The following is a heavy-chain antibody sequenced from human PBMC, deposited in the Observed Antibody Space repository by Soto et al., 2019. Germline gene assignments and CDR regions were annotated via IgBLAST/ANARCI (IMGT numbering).Heavy chain of an antibody. J-gene: IGHJ4*02. V-gene: IGHV1-18*01. CDR3: PSDGPPMDY. Sequence: QVQLVQSGAEVKKPGASVKVSCKASGYTFTSYGISWVRQSPGQGLEWMGWISAYNGNTKYAQKLQSRVTMTTDTSTSTASMELRSLRSDDTAVYYCPSDGPPMDYWGQGTLVTVSS. CDR2: ISAYNGNT. D-gene: IGHD2-2*01. CDR1: GYTFTSYG.